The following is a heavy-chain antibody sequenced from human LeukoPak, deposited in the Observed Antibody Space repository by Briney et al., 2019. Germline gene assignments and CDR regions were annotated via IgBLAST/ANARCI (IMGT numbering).Heavy chain of an antibody. V-gene: IGHV4-59*01. CDR3: ARAVGYYGSGSYYAFDY. CDR1: GGSISSYY. CDR2: INYSGST. Sequence: PSETLSLTCTVSGGSISSYYWSWNRQPPGKGLEWIGYINYSGSTNYNPSLKSRVTLSVDTSKNQFSLKLNSVTAADTAVYYCARAVGYYGSGSYYAFDYWGQGTLVTVSS. D-gene: IGHD3-10*01. J-gene: IGHJ4*02.